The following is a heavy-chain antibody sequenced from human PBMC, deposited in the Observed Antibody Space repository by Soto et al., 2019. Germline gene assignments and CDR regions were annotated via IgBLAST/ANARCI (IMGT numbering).Heavy chain of an antibody. CDR3: AKGPR. Sequence: PGGSLRPSSAASGFTFSNIWMSWVRRSPEKGPEWGASISPDGGEIYYVDSVKGRFTISRDNTRNSLYLQMNSLRAEDTAVYYCAKGPRWGQGTLVTVSS. CDR2: ISPDGGEI. J-gene: IGHJ4*02. V-gene: IGHV3-7*01. CDR1: GFTFSNIW.